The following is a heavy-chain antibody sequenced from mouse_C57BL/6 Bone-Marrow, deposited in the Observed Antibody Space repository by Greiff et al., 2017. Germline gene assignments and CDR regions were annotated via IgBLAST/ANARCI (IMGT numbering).Heavy chain of an antibody. D-gene: IGHD1-1*01. V-gene: IGHV5-4*01. CDR2: ISDGGSYT. CDR3: ARDHDGSERFAY. Sequence: EVKLVESGGGLVKPGGSLKLSCAASGFTFSSYAMSWVRQTPEKRLEWVATISDGGSYTYYPDNVKGRFTISRDNAKNNLYLQMSHLKSEDTAMYYCARDHDGSERFAYWGQGTLVTVSA. J-gene: IGHJ3*01. CDR1: GFTFSSYA.